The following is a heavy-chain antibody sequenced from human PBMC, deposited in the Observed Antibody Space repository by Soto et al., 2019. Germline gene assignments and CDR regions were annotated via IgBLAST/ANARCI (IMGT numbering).Heavy chain of an antibody. Sequence: EVQLLESGGGLVQPGGSLRLSCAASGFTFSSYAMSWVRQAPGKGLEWVSAIGPGGDTYYADSVKGRFTISRDNSENTLYLQMNSLRADDTAVYYCTRGMKTCGWQYWGQGTPVTVSS. CDR1: GFTFSSYA. CDR3: TRGMKTCGWQY. CDR2: IGPGGDT. J-gene: IGHJ4*02. D-gene: IGHD6-19*01. V-gene: IGHV3-23*01.